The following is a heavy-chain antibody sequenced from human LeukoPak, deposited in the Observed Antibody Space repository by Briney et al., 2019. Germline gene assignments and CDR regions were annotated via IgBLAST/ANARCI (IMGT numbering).Heavy chain of an antibody. D-gene: IGHD3-10*01. V-gene: IGHV4-59*01. CDR2: IYYSGST. CDR3: ARGSSRLIDY. Sequence: PSETLSLTCTVSGGSISSYYWSWIRQPPGKGLEWIGYIYYSGSTDYNPSLKSRVTISVDTSKNQFSLRLSSVTAADTAVYYCARGSSRLIDYWGQGILVTVSS. CDR1: GGSISSYY. J-gene: IGHJ4*02.